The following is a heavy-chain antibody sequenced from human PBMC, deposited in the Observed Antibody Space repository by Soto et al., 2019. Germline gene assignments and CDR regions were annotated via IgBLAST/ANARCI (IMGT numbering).Heavy chain of an antibody. CDR3: ATFLQLRPLGY. CDR1: GYTFTNYG. D-gene: IGHD1-1*01. Sequence: QVQLVQSGGEVKKPGASVNVSCKTSGYTFTNYGISWVRQAPGQGLEFMGWITTYNGNTNYAQKFQDRVTMTRDTSTSTAYMELRSLRSDDTAMYYCATFLQLRPLGYGGQGTLVTVSS. J-gene: IGHJ4*02. CDR2: ITTYNGNT. V-gene: IGHV1-18*01.